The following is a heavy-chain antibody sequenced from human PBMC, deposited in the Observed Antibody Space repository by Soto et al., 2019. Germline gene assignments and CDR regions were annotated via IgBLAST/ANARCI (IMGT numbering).Heavy chain of an antibody. Sequence: DVLLVESGGGLVEPGGSLRLSCAASGFTFIKAFLSWVRQAPGKGLEWVGQIGGNTESGTTKYPAPVRGRFTISRDDSKNTLSLQINSMKIENRAVYYFTVIGGYSSSHHWFDPWGKGTPVIVSS. V-gene: IGHV3-15*04. CDR1: GFTFIKAF. CDR3: TVIGGYSSSHHWFDP. J-gene: IGHJ5*02. CDR2: IGGNTESGTT. D-gene: IGHD6-13*01.